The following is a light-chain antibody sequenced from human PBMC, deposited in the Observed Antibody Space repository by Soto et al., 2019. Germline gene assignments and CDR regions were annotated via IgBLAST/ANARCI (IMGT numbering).Light chain of an antibody. Sequence: EIVLTQSPGTLSLSPGERATLSCRASQSVNSNFLAWYQQKPGQAPRLLVYGSSTRAACVPDRFSGSWSWTDFTLTISRLVPEDFAVYYCQQYCRTRLLYTFGQGTKLGVK. CDR3: QQYCRTRLLYT. CDR1: QSVNSNF. CDR2: GSS. V-gene: IGKV3-20*01. J-gene: IGKJ2*01.